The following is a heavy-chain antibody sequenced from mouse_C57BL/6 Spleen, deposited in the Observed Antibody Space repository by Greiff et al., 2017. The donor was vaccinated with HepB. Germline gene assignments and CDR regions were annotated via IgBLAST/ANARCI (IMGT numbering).Heavy chain of an antibody. Sequence: QVQLQQSGAELARPGASVKLSCKASGYTFTSYGISWVKQRTGQGLEWIGEIYPRSGNTYYNEKFKGKATLTADKSSSTAYMELRSLTSEDSAVYFCARRFYYSNYGGVMDYWGQGTSVTVSS. CDR1: GYTFTSYG. J-gene: IGHJ4*01. CDR2: IYPRSGNT. V-gene: IGHV1-81*01. D-gene: IGHD2-5*01. CDR3: ARRFYYSNYGGVMDY.